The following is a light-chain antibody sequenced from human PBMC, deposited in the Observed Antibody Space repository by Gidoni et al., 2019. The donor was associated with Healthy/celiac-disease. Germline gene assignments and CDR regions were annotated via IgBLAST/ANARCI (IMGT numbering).Light chain of an antibody. J-gene: IGKJ2*01. CDR3: QQSYSTPPYT. Sequence: DIQMTQSPSSLSASVGDRVTITCRASQSIRSDLNWSQQKPGKAPKLLIYAASSLQSGVPSSFSGSGSGTDFTLTISSLQPEDFATYYCQQSYSTPPYTFGQGTKLEIK. V-gene: IGKV1-39*01. CDR2: AAS. CDR1: QSIRSD.